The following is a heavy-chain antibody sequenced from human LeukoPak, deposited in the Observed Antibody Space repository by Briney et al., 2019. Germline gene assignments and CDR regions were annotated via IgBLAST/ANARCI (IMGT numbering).Heavy chain of an antibody. V-gene: IGHV4-38-2*01. CDR1: GYSISSGYY. Sequence: SETLSLTCAVSGYSISSGYYWGWIRQPPGKGLEWIGSIYHSGSTYYNPSLKSRVTISVDTSKNQFSLKLSSVTAADTAVYYCAFTPGTDAFDIWGQGTMVTVSS. CDR2: IYHSGST. CDR3: AFTPGTDAFDI. J-gene: IGHJ3*02. D-gene: IGHD2-15*01.